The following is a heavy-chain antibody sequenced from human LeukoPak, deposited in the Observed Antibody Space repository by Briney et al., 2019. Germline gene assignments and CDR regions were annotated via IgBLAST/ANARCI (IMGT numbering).Heavy chain of an antibody. D-gene: IGHD3-3*01. Sequence: GGPLRLSCAASGFTFSSYAMHWVRQAPGKGLEWVAVISYDGSNKYYADSVKGRFTISRDNSKNTLYLQMNSLRAEDTAVYYCARDRSHDFWSGYYYHYWGQGTLVTLSS. CDR1: GFTFSSYA. CDR2: ISYDGSNK. V-gene: IGHV3-30*01. CDR3: ARDRSHDFWSGYYYHY. J-gene: IGHJ4*02.